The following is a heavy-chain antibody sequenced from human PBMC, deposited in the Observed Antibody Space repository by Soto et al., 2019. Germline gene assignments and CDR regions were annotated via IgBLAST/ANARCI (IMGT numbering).Heavy chain of an antibody. CDR2: ISYDGSNK. V-gene: IGHV3-30*18. CDR1: GFTFSSYG. D-gene: IGHD5-18*01. Sequence: VQLVESGGGVVQPGRSLRLSCAASGFTFSSYGMHWVRQAPGKGLEWVAVISYDGSNKYYADSVKGRFTISRDNTKNTLYLQMNSLRAEDTAVYYCAKGQHPGYWGQGTLVTVSS. CDR3: AKGQHPGY. J-gene: IGHJ4*02.